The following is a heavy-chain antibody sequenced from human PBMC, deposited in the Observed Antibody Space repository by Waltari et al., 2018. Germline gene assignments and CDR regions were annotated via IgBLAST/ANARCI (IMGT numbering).Heavy chain of an antibody. CDR3: ARDGDSGYDGTFDY. J-gene: IGHJ4*02. D-gene: IGHD5-12*01. Sequence: QLQLQESGPGLVKPSETLSLTCTVSGGSISSSSYYWGWIRQPPGKGLEWIGSIYYSGSTNYNPSLKSRVTISVDTSKNQFSLKLSSVTAADTAVYYCARDGDSGYDGTFDYWGQGTLVTVSS. CDR1: GGSISSSSYY. V-gene: IGHV4-39*07. CDR2: IYYSGST.